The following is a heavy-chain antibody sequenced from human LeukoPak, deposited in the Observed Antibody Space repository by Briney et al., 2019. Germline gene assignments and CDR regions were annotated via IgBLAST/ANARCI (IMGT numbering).Heavy chain of an antibody. CDR2: ISSNGGST. CDR1: GFTFSSYA. Sequence: GGSLRLSCAASGFTFSSYAMHWVRQAPGKGLEYVSAISSNGGSTYYANSVKGRFTISRDNSKNTLYLQMGSLRAEDTAVYYCAKGAWLRSNGGFDYWGQGTLVTVSS. V-gene: IGHV3-64*01. CDR3: AKGAWLRSNGGFDY. J-gene: IGHJ4*02. D-gene: IGHD5-12*01.